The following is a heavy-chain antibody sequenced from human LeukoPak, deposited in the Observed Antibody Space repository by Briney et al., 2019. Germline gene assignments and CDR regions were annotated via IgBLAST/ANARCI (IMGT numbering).Heavy chain of an antibody. J-gene: IGHJ5*02. D-gene: IGHD3-10*01. V-gene: IGHV1-2*02. CDR1: GYSFTGYY. Sequence: GASVKVSCKASGYSFTGYYIHWERQAPGQGLEWMGWINPDSGITNYAQKFQDRVTMTRDTSISTASMELSRLRSDDTAVYYCARVNKMRSGILMGFDPWGQGTLVTVSS. CDR2: INPDSGIT. CDR3: ARVNKMRSGILMGFDP.